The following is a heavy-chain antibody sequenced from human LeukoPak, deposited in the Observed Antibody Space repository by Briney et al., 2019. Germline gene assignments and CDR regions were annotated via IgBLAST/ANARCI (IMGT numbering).Heavy chain of an antibody. D-gene: IGHD5-18*01. J-gene: IGHJ4*02. CDR3: ASQDTAMVYFDY. Sequence: SETLSLTCAVYGCSFSGYYWSWVRQPPGKGLEWLGEINHSGSTNYNPSLKSRVTISVDTSKNQFSLKLSSVTAADTAVYYCASQDTAMVYFDYWGQGTLVTVYS. V-gene: IGHV4-34*01. CDR2: INHSGST. CDR1: GCSFSGYY.